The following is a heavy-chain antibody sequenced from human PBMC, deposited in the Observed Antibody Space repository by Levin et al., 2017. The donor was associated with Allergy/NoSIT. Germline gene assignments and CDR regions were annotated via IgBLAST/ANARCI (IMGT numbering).Heavy chain of an antibody. Sequence: SQTLSLTFTVSGGSISSYYWSWIRQPPGKGLEWIGYIYYSGSTNYNPSLKSQVTISVDTSKNQFSLKLSSVTAADTAVYYCARCGYPPGRLYYFDYWGQGTLVTVSS. CDR1: GGSISSYY. J-gene: IGHJ4*02. D-gene: IGHD3-22*01. CDR2: IYYSGST. CDR3: ARCGYPPGRLYYFDY. V-gene: IGHV4-59*01.